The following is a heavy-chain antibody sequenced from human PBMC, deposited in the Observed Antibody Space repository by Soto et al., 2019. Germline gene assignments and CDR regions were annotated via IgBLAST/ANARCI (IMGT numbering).Heavy chain of an antibody. CDR2: ISYDGSSQ. CDR3: AKDRGRYCSSNTCYLFDY. J-gene: IGHJ4*02. D-gene: IGHD2-2*01. CDR1: GFTFSSHA. Sequence: QVQLVESGGGVVQPGRSLRLSCAASGFTFSSHAMHWVRQAPGKGLEWVAIISYDGSSQYYADSVKGRFTISRDNSKKALYLQTISPRAEDTALHNGAKDRGRYCSSNTCYLFDYWGQGALVTVSS. V-gene: IGHV3-30*04.